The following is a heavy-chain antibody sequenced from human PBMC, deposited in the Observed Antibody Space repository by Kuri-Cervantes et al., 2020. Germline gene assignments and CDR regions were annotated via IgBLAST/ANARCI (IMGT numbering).Heavy chain of an antibody. J-gene: IGHJ3*02. CDR2: ISSSGSSI. V-gene: IGHV3-11*01. D-gene: IGHD5-18*01. CDR1: GFTVSDYY. CDR3: ARSGQLWLLWANGAFDI. Sequence: GESLNISCAASGFTVSDYYMRWIRQAPGKVLEWVSYISSSGSSIYYADSVKSRFTISRDNAKNSLYLQMNSLRAEDTAVYYCARSGQLWLLWANGAFDIWGHGTRVTVSS.